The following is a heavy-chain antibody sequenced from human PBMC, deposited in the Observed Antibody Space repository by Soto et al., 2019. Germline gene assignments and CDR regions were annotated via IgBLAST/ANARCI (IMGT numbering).Heavy chain of an antibody. V-gene: IGHV1-8*01. D-gene: IGHD6-6*01. J-gene: IGHJ4*02. CDR1: GYTFTTYD. Sequence: QVQLVQSGAEVKKPGASLRVSCKASGYTFTTYDINWVRQTPGQGLEWMGWVSPHSGSTGFAQKFQGRLTMTTNTTITTAYMDLISLRPDDSAVYFCARGGYSSSWEFDFWGQGTLVTVS. CDR3: ARGGYSSSWEFDF. CDR2: VSPHSGST.